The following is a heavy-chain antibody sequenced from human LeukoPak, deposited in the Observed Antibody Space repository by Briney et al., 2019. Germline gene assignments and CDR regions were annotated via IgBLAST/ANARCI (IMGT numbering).Heavy chain of an antibody. D-gene: IGHD3-16*02. V-gene: IGHV4-59*01. CDR2: IYYSGST. CDR3: ARVDYVWGSYRYPNWFDP. Sequence: SETPSLTCTVSGGSISGYYWSWIRQPPGKGLEWIGYIYYSGSTNYNPSLKSRVTISVDTSKNQFSLKLGSVTAADTAVYYCARVDYVWGSYRYPNWFDPWGQGTLVTVSS. J-gene: IGHJ5*02. CDR1: GGSISGYY.